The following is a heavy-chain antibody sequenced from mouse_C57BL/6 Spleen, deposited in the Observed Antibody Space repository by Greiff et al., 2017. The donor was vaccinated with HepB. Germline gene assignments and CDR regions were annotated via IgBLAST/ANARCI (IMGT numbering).Heavy chain of an antibody. CDR1: GYTFTSYW. J-gene: IGHJ4*01. CDR3: ARGDDYSYYYAMDY. CDR2: IDPSDSET. Sequence: QVQLKQPGAELVRPGSSVKLSCKASGYTFTSYWMHWVKQRPIQGLEWIGNIDPSDSETHYNQKFKDKATLTVDKSSSTAYMQLSSLTSEDSAVYYCARGDDYSYYYAMDYWGQGTSVTVSS. D-gene: IGHD1-1*01. V-gene: IGHV1-52*01.